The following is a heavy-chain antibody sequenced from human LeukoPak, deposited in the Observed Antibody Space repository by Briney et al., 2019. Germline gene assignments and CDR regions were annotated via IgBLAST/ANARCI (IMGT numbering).Heavy chain of an antibody. CDR3: AKALQYYYDSSGYYPPWAFDI. V-gene: IGHV3-23*01. Sequence: GGSLRLSCAASGFTFSSYAMNWVRQAPGKGLEWVSAISGSGGSTYYADSVKGRFTISRDNSKNTLYLQMNSLRAEDTAVYYCAKALQYYYDSSGYYPPWAFDIWGQGTMVTVSS. D-gene: IGHD3-22*01. J-gene: IGHJ3*02. CDR1: GFTFSSYA. CDR2: ISGSGGST.